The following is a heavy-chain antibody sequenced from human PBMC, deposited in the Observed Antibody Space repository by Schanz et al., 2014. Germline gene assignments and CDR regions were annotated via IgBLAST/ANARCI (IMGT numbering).Heavy chain of an antibody. CDR2: VNPSVRGT. CDR3: ASSGAGYSSSWDFDY. Sequence: VQLEQSGAEVKKPGASVKVSCKASGYTLSAYSLHWVRQAPGQGLEWMGIVNPSVRGTHFAREFQGRVTVTSDTSTSTVYMELSGLRSEDTAVYYCASSGAGYSSSWDFDYWGQGTLXTVSS. D-gene: IGHD6-13*01. CDR1: GYTLSAYS. V-gene: IGHV1-46*01. J-gene: IGHJ4*02.